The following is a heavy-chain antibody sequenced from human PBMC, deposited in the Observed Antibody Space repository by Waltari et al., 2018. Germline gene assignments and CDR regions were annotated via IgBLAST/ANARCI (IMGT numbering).Heavy chain of an antibody. CDR3: AKRECTNGVCYLWGDYYYYGMDV. V-gene: IGHV3-23*01. J-gene: IGHJ6*02. CDR2: ISGSGGST. D-gene: IGHD2-8*01. CDR1: GFTFSSYA. Sequence: EVQLLESGGGLVQPGGSLRLSCAASGFTFSSYAMSWVRQAPGKGLEWVSAISGSGGSTYYADSVKGRFTISRDNSKNTLYLQMNSLRAEDTAVYYCAKRECTNGVCYLWGDYYYYGMDVWGQGTTVTVSS.